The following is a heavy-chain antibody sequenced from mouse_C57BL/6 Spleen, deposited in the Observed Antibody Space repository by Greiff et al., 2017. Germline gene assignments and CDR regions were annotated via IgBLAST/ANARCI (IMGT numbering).Heavy chain of an antibody. V-gene: IGHV5-9-1*02. CDR2: ISSGGDYI. Sequence: EVQGVESGAGLVKPGGSLKLSCAASGFTFSSYAMSWVRQTPEKRLEWVAYISSGGDYIYYADTVKGRFTNSRDNARNTLYLQMSSLKSEDTAMYYCTRDLTYYSNYAAWFAYWGQGTLVTVSA. CDR1: GFTFSSYA. D-gene: IGHD2-5*01. J-gene: IGHJ3*01. CDR3: TRDLTYYSNYAAWFAY.